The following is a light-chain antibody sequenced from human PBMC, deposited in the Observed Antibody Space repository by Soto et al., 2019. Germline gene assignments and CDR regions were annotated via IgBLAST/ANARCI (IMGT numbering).Light chain of an antibody. J-gene: IGKJ4*01. Sequence: EIVMTQSPVTLSVSPGDRATLSCRASQSVNSNLAWYQHKPGQTPKLLIYVASTRATGIPARFSGSGSGTEFTLTISSLQSEDFAVYYCQQYNGLPLTFGGGTKVEFK. CDR3: QQYNGLPLT. CDR1: QSVNSN. V-gene: IGKV3-15*01. CDR2: VAS.